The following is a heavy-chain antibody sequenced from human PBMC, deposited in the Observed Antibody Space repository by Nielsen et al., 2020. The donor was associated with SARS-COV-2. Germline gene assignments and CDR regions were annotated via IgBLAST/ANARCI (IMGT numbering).Heavy chain of an antibody. V-gene: IGHV3-7*01. CDR1: GFTFSSYW. CDR2: IKQDGSEK. D-gene: IGHD3-22*01. J-gene: IGHJ4*02. Sequence: GGSLRLSCAASGFTFSSYWMSWVRQAPGKGLEWVANIKQDGSEKYYVDSVKGRFTISRDNAKNSLYLQMNSLRAEDTAVCYCARDLDVGYYYDSSGYPDYWGQGTLVTVSS. CDR3: ARDLDVGYYYDSSGYPDY.